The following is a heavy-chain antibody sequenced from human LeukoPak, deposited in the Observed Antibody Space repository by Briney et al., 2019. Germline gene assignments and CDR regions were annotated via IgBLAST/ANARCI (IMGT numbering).Heavy chain of an antibody. V-gene: IGHV4-59*01. Sequence: SETLSLTCTVSGGSISSYYWSWIRQPPGKGLEWIGYISYSGSTNYNPSLKSRVTISVDTSKKQFSLKLTSVTAADTAVYYCARVGYCSGGNCYIDYWGQGTLVTVSS. J-gene: IGHJ4*02. CDR2: ISYSGST. D-gene: IGHD2-15*01. CDR3: ARVGYCSGGNCYIDY. CDR1: GGSISSYY.